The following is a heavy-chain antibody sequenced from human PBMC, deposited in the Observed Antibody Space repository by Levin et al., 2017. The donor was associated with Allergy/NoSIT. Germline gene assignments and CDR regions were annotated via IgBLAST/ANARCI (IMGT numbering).Heavy chain of an antibody. D-gene: IGHD1-1*01. V-gene: IGHV5-51*01. CDR1: GYSFTNYW. CDR3: AKQGRPGRTAVVD. Sequence: GESLKISCKGSGYSFTNYWIGWVRQMPGKGLEWMGIISPGDSDAKYSPPFQGQVTISVDKSISTAYLQWSSLKDSDTAMYYCAKQGRPGRTAVVDWGQGTLVTVSS. J-gene: IGHJ4*02. CDR2: ISPGDSDA.